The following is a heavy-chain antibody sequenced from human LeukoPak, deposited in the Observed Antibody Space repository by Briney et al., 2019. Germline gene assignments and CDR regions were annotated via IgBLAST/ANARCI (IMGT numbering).Heavy chain of an antibody. CDR2: INHSGTT. V-gene: IGHV4-34*01. D-gene: IGHD2-15*01. CDR3: ARTQYCSGGSCYISYYYGMDV. J-gene: IGHJ6*02. Sequence: SETLSLTCAVYGGSFSDYYWSWIRQPPGKGLEWIGEINHSGTTNYNPSLKSRVTISVDTSKNQFSLKLSSVIAADTAVYYCARTQYCSGGSCYISYYYGMDVWGQGTTVTVSS. CDR1: GGSFSDYY.